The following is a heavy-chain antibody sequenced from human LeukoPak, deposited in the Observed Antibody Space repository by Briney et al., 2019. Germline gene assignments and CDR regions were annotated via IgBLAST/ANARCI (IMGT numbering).Heavy chain of an antibody. Sequence: GGSLRLSCAASGFTFSSYAMSWVRQAPGKGLEWVSAISGSGGSTYYADSVKGRFTISRDNSKNTLYLQMNSLRAEDTAVYYCGKVGGGGYYYAPFDIWGQGTMVTVSS. J-gene: IGHJ3*02. CDR3: GKVGGGGYYYAPFDI. CDR1: GFTFSSYA. D-gene: IGHD3-10*01. CDR2: ISGSGGST. V-gene: IGHV3-23*01.